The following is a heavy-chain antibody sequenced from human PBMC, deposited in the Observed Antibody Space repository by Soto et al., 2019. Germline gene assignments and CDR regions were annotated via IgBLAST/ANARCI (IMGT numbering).Heavy chain of an antibody. CDR1: GGTFSSYA. Sequence: ASVKVSCKASGGTFSSYAISWVRQAPGQGLEWMGGIIPIFGTANYAQKFQGRVTITADESTSTAYMELSSLRSEDTAVYYCARAGDPYCGGDCYEDYWGQGTLVTVSS. J-gene: IGHJ4*02. CDR3: ARAGDPYCGGDCYEDY. D-gene: IGHD2-21*02. CDR2: IIPIFGTA. V-gene: IGHV1-69*13.